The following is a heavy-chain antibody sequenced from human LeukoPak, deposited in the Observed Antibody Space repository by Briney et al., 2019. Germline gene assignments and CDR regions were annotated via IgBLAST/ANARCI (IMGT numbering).Heavy chain of an antibody. CDR2: ISGSGGST. D-gene: IGHD6-6*01. CDR3: AKARGYSSSSGDY. J-gene: IGHJ4*02. V-gene: IGHV3-23*01. CDR1: GFTFSSYA. Sequence: PGGSLRLSCAASGFTFSSYAMSWVRQAPGKGLEWVSAISGSGGSTYYADSVKGRFTISRDNSKNTVYLQMNGLRVEDTAVYYCAKARGYSSSSGDYWGQGTLVTVSS.